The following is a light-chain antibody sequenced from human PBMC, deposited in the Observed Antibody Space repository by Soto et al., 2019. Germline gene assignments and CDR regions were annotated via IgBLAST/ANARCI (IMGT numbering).Light chain of an antibody. CDR3: QQRSNWPPIT. Sequence: DIVLTQSPGTLSLSPGDRVTLSCRASQSVSSDLAWYHQKPGQAPTLLIYGASTRATGIPARFSGSGSGTDFTLTISSLEPEDFAVYYCQQRSNWPPITFGQGTRLEIK. V-gene: IGKV3-11*01. CDR1: QSVSSD. CDR2: GAS. J-gene: IGKJ5*01.